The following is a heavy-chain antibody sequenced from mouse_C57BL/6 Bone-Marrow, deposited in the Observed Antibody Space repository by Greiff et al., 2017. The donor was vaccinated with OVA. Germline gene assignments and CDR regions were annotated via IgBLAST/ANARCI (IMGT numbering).Heavy chain of an antibody. D-gene: IGHD2-4*01. CDR2: IYPGSGST. CDR1: GYTFTSYW. V-gene: IGHV1-55*01. CDR3: ASYYDYARGAY. J-gene: IGHJ3*01. Sequence: VQLQQSGAELVKPGASVKMSCKASGYTFTSYWITWVKQRPGQGLEWIGDIYPGSGSTNYNEKFKSKATLTVDTSSSTAYMKLSSLTSEDSAVYYCASYYDYARGAYWGQGTLVTVSA.